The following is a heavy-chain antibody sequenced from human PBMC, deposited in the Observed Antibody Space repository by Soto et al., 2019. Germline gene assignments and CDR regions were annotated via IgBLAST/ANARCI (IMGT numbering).Heavy chain of an antibody. CDR1: GYTFTSYG. V-gene: IGHV1-18*01. CDR2: ISAHKGNK. CDR3: AREPNYFDY. Sequence: QVQLVQSGAEVKKPGASVKVSCKASGYTFTSYGISWVRQAPGQGLEWMGWISAHKGNKKYAQKLQGRFTMTTDTATSTAYMELRSLRSDDKAVYYCAREPNYFDYWGQGTLVTVSS. J-gene: IGHJ4*02.